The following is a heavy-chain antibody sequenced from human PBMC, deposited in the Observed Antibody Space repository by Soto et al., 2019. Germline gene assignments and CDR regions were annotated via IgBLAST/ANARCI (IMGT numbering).Heavy chain of an antibody. J-gene: IGHJ4*02. CDR3: AGQYSIYYSGLDY. CDR1: GFTFSSYG. Sequence: PGGALRLFCAASGFTFSSYGMHWVRQAPGKGLEWVAVIWYDGSNKYYADSVKGRFTISRDNSKNTLYLQMNSLRAEDTAVYYCAGQYSIYYSGLDYRGQGTLVPVSP. CDR2: IWYDGSNK. D-gene: IGHD4-4*01. V-gene: IGHV3-33*01.